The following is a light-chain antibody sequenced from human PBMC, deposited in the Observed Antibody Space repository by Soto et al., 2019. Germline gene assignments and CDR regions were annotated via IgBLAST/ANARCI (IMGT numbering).Light chain of an antibody. CDR1: SSDVGGYNY. CDR2: EVV. V-gene: IGLV2-14*01. CDR3: TSSTSSSPIV. J-gene: IGLJ1*01. Sequence: QSALTQPASVSGSPGQSITISCTGTSSDVGGYNYVSWYQHHPGKAPKHMIYEVVNRPSGVSNRVSGSKSGITASLTISGLPAEDEAYYYCTSSTSSSPIVFGTGTKLTVL.